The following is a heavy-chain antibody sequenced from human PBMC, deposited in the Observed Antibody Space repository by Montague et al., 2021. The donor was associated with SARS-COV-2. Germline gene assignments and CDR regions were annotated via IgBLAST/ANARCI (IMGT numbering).Heavy chain of an antibody. D-gene: IGHD3-10*01. CDR2: INHSGST. J-gene: IGHJ6*02. V-gene: IGHV4-34*01. Sequence: SETLSLTCAVYGGFFSGYYWSWIRQPPGEGLEWIGEINHSGSTNYNPSLKSRVTISVDTSKNQFSLKLSSVTAADTAVYYCARGRRILLWFGELLSGGDYYGMDVWGQGTTVTVSS. CDR1: GGFFSGYY. CDR3: ARGRRILLWFGELLSGGDYYGMDV.